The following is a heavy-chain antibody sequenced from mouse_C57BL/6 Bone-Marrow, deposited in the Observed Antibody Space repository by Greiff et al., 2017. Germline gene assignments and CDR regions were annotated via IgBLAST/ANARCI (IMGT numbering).Heavy chain of an antibody. CDR3: ARGGWLLPNYFDY. CDR2: INPSSGYT. CDR1: GYTFTSYW. V-gene: IGHV1-7*01. D-gene: IGHD2-3*01. Sequence: QVQLQQPGAELVKPGASVKLSCKASGYTFTSYWMHWVKQRPGQGLEWIGYINPSSGYTKYNQKFKDKATLTADKSSSTAYMQLSSLTYEDSAVYYCARGGWLLPNYFDYWGQGTTLTVSS. J-gene: IGHJ2*01.